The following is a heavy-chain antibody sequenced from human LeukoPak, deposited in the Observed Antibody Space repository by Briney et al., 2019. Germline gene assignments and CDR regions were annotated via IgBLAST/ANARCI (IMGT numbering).Heavy chain of an antibody. CDR3: ARSDYSLPYGMDV. D-gene: IGHD4-11*01. Sequence: SETLSLTCTVSGGSMSGNYWGWIRQPPGKGLEWIGYMYYSGSTTYNPSLESRVTISGDMSNNQFSLKLSSVTAADTAVYYCARSDYSLPYGMDVWGQGTTVTVSS. CDR2: MYYSGST. V-gene: IGHV4-59*08. CDR1: GGSMSGNY. J-gene: IGHJ6*02.